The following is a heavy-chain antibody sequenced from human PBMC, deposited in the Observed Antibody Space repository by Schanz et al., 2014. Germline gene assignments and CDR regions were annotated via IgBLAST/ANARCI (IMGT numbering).Heavy chain of an antibody. Sequence: VFLVESGGGLVQPGGSLRLSCAASGFIFNDYYMNWIRQAPGKGLEWLSYISRDGTTSYYADSVKGRFTISRDNAKNSLYLEMTSLRGEDTAVYYCARPLGPNYYYYGLDVWGQGTTVTVSS. CDR3: ARPLGPNYYYYGLDV. J-gene: IGHJ6*02. CDR2: ISRDGTTS. CDR1: GFIFNDYY. V-gene: IGHV3-11*01.